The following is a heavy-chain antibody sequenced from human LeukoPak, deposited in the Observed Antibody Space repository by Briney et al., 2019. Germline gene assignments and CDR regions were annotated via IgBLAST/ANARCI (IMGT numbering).Heavy chain of an antibody. J-gene: IGHJ4*02. Sequence: PGGSLRLSCAASGFTFSSYAMTWVRQAPGKGLEWVSSISGSGGSTYYADSVKGRFTISRDNSKNTLYLQMNSLRADDTAVYYCAKAKLVLAVGYFDFWGQGTLVTVSS. CDR3: AKAKLVLAVGYFDF. D-gene: IGHD6-6*01. V-gene: IGHV3-23*01. CDR2: ISGSGGST. CDR1: GFTFSSYA.